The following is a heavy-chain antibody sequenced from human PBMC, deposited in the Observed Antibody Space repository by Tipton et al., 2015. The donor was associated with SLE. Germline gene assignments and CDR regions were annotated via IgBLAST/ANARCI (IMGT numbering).Heavy chain of an antibody. D-gene: IGHD1-26*01. CDR3: ARGGVGAKSIDY. V-gene: IGHV3-20*04. CDR2: ISGNGSRT. CDR1: GFSFDESG. Sequence: SLRLSCTASGFSFDESGMSWVRQVPGKGLEWVSGISGNGSRTGNGDSVKGRFIISRDNAKNSLYLQMNRLRVEDTALYYCARGGVGAKSIDYWGQGPLVTVSS. J-gene: IGHJ4*02.